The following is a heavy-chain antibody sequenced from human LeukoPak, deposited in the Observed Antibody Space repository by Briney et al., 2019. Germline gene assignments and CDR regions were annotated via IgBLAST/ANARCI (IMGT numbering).Heavy chain of an antibody. CDR1: GGSISSYY. D-gene: IGHD4-23*01. CDR2: IYYSGST. CDR3: ARLYGGNSGWFDP. J-gene: IGHJ5*02. Sequence: SETLSLTCTVSGGSISSYYWSWIRQPPGKGLECIGYIYYSGSTNYNPSLKSRVTISVDTSKNQFSLKLSSVTATETAVYYCARLYGGNSGWFDPWGQGTLVTVSS. V-gene: IGHV4-59*08.